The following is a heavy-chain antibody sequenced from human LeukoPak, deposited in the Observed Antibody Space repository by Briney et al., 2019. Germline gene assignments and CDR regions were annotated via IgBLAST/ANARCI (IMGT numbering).Heavy chain of an antibody. CDR3: AKDSILRYFDWLSPPHYFDY. D-gene: IGHD3-9*01. V-gene: IGHV3-23*01. Sequence: GGSLRLSCAASGFTFSSYAMSWVRQAPGKGLEWVSAISGSGGSTYYADSMKGRFTISRDNSKNTLYLQMNSLRAEDTAVYYCAKDSILRYFDWLSPPHYFDYWGQGTLVTVSS. CDR2: ISGSGGST. CDR1: GFTFSSYA. J-gene: IGHJ4*02.